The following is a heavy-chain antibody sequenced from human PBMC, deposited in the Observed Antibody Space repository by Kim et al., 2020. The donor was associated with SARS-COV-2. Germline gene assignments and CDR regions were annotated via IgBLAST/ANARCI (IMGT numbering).Heavy chain of an antibody. CDR2: IYYSGST. CDR3: TVQFRGVFGPQPYGMDV. Sequence: SETLSLTCTVSGGSISSSSYYWGWIRQPPGKGLEWIGSIYYSGSTYYNPSLKSRVTISVDTSKNQFSLKLSSVTAADTAVYYCTVQFRGVFGPQPYGMDVWGQGTTVTVSS. J-gene: IGHJ6*02. D-gene: IGHD3-10*01. CDR1: GGSISSSSYY. V-gene: IGHV4-39*07.